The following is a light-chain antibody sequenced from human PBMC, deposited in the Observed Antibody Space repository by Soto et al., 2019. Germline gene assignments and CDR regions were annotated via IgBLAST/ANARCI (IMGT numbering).Light chain of an antibody. J-gene: IGKJ1*01. CDR2: GAS. Sequence: TQSPATLSVSPGARATLSCRASESVSSNYLAWYQQKPGQAPRLLTYGASSRATGIPDRFSGSGSGTDFTLTIRRLEPEDFAVYYCQQYGSSYPWTFGQGTKV. CDR3: QQYGSSYPWT. V-gene: IGKV3-20*01. CDR1: ESVSSNY.